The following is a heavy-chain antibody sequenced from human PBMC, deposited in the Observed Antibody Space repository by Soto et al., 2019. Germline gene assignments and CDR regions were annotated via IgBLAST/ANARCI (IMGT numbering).Heavy chain of an antibody. J-gene: IGHJ4*02. V-gene: IGHV4-28*01. CDR2: IYYSGIT. D-gene: IGHD5-12*01. CDR3: AGQKILAMTNIVATIIDY. CDR1: GYSISSSNW. Sequence: SETLSLTCAVSGYSISSSNWWGWIRQPPGKGLEWIGYIYYSGITYYNPSLKSRVTMSVDTSKNQFSLKLSSVTAADTAVYYCAGQKILAMTNIVATIIDYWGQGTLVTVSS.